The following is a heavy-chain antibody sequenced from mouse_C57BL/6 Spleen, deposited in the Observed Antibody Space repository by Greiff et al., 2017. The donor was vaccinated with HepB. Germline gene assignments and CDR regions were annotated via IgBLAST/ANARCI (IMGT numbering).Heavy chain of an antibody. CDR3: GDELQGNYAMDY. V-gene: IGHV1-64*01. J-gene: IGHJ4*01. D-gene: IGHD2-12*01. Sequence: QVQLKQPGAELVKPGASVKLSCKASGYTFTSYWMHWVKQRPGQGLEWIGMIHPNSGSTNYNEKFKSKATLTVDKSSSTAYMQLSSLTSEDSAVYCGGDELQGNYAMDYWGQGTSVTVSS. CDR1: GYTFTSYW. CDR2: IHPNSGST.